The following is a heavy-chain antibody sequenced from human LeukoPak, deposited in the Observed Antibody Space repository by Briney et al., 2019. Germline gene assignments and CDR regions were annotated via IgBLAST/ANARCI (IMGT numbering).Heavy chain of an antibody. V-gene: IGHV3-73*01. J-gene: IGHJ6*03. CDR2: IRSKANSYAT. D-gene: IGHD3-3*01. Sequence: GGSLRLSCAASGFTFSGSAMHWVRQASGKGLEWVGRIRSKANSYATAYAASVKGRFTISRGDSKNTAYLQMNSLKTEDTAVYYCTRNDFWSGYDYYYYYMDVWGKGTTVTVSS. CDR1: GFTFSGSA. CDR3: TRNDFWSGYDYYYYYMDV.